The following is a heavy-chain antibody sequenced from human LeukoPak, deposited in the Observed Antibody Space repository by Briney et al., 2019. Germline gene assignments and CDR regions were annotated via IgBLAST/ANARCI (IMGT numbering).Heavy chain of an antibody. Sequence: PGGSLRLSCAASGFTFSSYAMHWVRQAPGKGLEWVAFISYDGTNRHYADSVRGRFTISRDNSKNTLYLQMNSLRADDTAVYYCAREFGGSHGFDPWGQGTLVTVSS. D-gene: IGHD3-16*01. CDR1: GFTFSSYA. J-gene: IGHJ5*02. V-gene: IGHV3-30*04. CDR2: ISYDGTNR. CDR3: AREFGGSHGFDP.